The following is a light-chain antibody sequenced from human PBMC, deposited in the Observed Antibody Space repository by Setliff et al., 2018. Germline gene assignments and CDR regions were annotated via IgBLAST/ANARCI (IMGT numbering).Light chain of an antibody. CDR3: VLYMGSGISV. CDR1: SGSVSTTYY. Sequence: QTVVTQAPSFSVSPGGTVTLTCGLSSGSVSTTYYPSWYQQTTGQAPRTLIYSTTTRSSGVPDRFSGSILGNKAALTITGAQADDESDYYCVLYMGSGISVFGGGTK. CDR2: STT. J-gene: IGLJ2*01. V-gene: IGLV8-61*01.